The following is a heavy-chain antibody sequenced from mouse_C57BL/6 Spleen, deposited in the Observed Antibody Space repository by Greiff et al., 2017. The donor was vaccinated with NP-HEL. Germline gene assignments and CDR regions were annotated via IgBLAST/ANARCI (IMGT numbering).Heavy chain of an antibody. CDR3: ARSTTVVSMDY. CDR1: GYTFTSYW. V-gene: IGHV1-55*01. Sequence: QVQLQQPGAELVKPGASVKMSCKASGYTFTSYWITWVKQRPGQGLEWIGGIYPGSGSTNYNEKFKSKATLTVDTSSSTAYMQLSSLTSADSAVYYCARSTTVVSMDYWGQGTSVTVSS. J-gene: IGHJ4*01. CDR2: IYPGSGST. D-gene: IGHD1-1*01.